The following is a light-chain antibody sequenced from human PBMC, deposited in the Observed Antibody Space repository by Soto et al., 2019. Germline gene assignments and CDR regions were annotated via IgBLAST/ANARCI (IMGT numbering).Light chain of an antibody. J-gene: IGKJ2*01. CDR2: SAS. CDR1: QGIRDA. V-gene: IGKV1-17*01. CDR3: LQHSDYPFT. Sequence: DIQMTQSPSSLSASVGDRVTITCRASQGIRDALGWYQQKPGKVPKRLIYSASSLQSGVPSRFRGIGSETEFTLTILSLQPEDFATYYCLQHSDYPFTFGQGTRMEI.